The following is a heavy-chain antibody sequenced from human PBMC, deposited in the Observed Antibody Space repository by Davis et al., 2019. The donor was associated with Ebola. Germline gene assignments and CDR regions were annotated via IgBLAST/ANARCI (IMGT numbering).Heavy chain of an antibody. CDR1: GYTFTSYY. V-gene: IGHV1-46*01. J-gene: IGHJ6*02. CDR2: INPSGGST. Sequence: SVTVSFKASGYTFTSYYMHWVRQAPGQGLEWMGIINPSGGSTSYAQKFQGRVTMTRDTSTSTVYMELSSLRSEDTAVYYCAEGIEYSPYGMDVWGQGTTVTVSS. CDR3: AEGIEYSPYGMDV. D-gene: IGHD2/OR15-2a*01.